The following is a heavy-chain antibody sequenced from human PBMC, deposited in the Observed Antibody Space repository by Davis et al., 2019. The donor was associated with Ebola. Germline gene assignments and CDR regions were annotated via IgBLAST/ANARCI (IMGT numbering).Heavy chain of an antibody. D-gene: IGHD2-2*02. J-gene: IGHJ6*02. CDR1: GGSFSGFY. Sequence: SETLSLTCAVYGGSFSGFYWSWIRQPPGKGLEWIGEINHSGSTNYNLSLKSRVTISVDTSKNQFSLKLSSVTAADTAVYYCARVCTTCYKDFYYGIDVWGQGTTVTVSS. CDR3: ARVCTTCYKDFYYGIDV. CDR2: INHSGST. V-gene: IGHV4-34*01.